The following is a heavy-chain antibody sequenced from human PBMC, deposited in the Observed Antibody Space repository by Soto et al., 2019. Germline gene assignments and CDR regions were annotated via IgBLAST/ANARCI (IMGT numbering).Heavy chain of an antibody. V-gene: IGHV4-39*01. J-gene: IGHJ4*02. D-gene: IGHD6-6*01. CDR3: TRHAVVDSSSSFAFDY. CDR2: IYYSGST. CDR1: GGSISSSSYY. Sequence: QLLESGPGLVKPSETLSLTCTVSGGSISSSSYYWGWIRQPPEKGLEWIGSIYYSGSTYYNPSLKSRVTISVDTSKNQFSLKLSSVSAADTVVYYCTRHAVVDSSSSFAFDYWGQGTLVTISS.